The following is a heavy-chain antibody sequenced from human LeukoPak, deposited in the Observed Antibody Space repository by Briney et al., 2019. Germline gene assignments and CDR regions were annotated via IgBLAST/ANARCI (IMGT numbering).Heavy chain of an antibody. V-gene: IGHV3-23*01. D-gene: IGHD2-15*01. CDR3: ARSGLNRFDY. CDR1: GFTFSNAW. CDR2: FSGSGGST. Sequence: SGGSLRLSCAASGFTFSNAWMSWVRQAPGKGLEWVSTFSGSGGSTYYADSVKGRFSISRDNSKNTLYLQMNSLRAEDTAAYYCARSGLNRFDYWGQGTLVTVSS. J-gene: IGHJ4*02.